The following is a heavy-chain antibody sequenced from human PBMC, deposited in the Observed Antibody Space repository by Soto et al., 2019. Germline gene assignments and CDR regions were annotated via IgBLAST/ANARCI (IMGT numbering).Heavy chain of an antibody. CDR3: AKLGVNYYDSSGSPHFDH. Sequence: GESLKISCKGSGYSFTSYWIRWVRQMPGKGLEWMGRIDPSDSYTNYSPSFQGHVTISADKSISTAYLQWSSLKASDTAMYYCAKLGVNYYDSSGSPHFDHWGQGTLVTVSS. J-gene: IGHJ4*02. CDR2: IDPSDSYT. V-gene: IGHV5-10-1*01. CDR1: GYSFTSYW. D-gene: IGHD3-22*01.